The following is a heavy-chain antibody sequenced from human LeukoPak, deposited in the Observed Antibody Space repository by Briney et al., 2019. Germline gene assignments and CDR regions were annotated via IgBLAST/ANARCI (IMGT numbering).Heavy chain of an antibody. CDR2: IDTSGST. J-gene: IGHJ5*02. D-gene: IGHD6-19*01. CDR1: GASISTYY. Sequence: PSETLSLTCTVSGASISTYYWSWIRQPAGKALEWIGRIDTSGSTNYNPSLKSRVTMSVDTSKNQFSLKLSSVTAADTAVYYCARDENSSGWLENWFDPWGQGTLVTVSS. V-gene: IGHV4-4*07. CDR3: ARDENSSGWLENWFDP.